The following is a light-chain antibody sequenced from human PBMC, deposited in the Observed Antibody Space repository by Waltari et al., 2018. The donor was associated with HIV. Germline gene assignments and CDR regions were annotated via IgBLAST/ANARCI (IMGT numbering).Light chain of an antibody. Sequence: DIVMTQSPDSLVVSLGERATINCKSSQTILYSSNNKNYLAWYQQKPRQPPKLLIYWASTRESGVPDRFSGSGSGSDFTLTISSLQAEDVAVYYCQQYYDTPQTFGQGTKVEIK. J-gene: IGKJ1*01. CDR3: QQYYDTPQT. CDR1: QTILYSSNNKNY. V-gene: IGKV4-1*01. CDR2: WAS.